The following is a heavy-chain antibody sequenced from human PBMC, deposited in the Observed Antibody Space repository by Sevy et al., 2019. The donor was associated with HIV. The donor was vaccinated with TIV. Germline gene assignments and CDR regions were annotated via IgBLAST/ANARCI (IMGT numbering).Heavy chain of an antibody. CDR3: AKDLYYYGSGSYFFDY. D-gene: IGHD3-10*01. J-gene: IGHJ4*02. CDR2: ISYDGSNK. CDR1: GFTFSSYG. Sequence: AGSLRLSCAASGFTFSSYGMHWVRQAPGKGLEWVAVISYDGSNKYYADSVKGRFTISRDNSKNTLYLQMNSLRAEDTAVYYCAKDLYYYGSGSYFFDYWGQGTLVTVSS. V-gene: IGHV3-30*18.